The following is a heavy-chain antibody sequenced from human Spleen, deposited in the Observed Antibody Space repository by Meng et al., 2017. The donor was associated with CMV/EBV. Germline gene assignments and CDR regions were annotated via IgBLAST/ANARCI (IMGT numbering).Heavy chain of an antibody. CDR2: INPNSGGT. J-gene: IGHJ4*02. CDR1: GYTFSDYY. D-gene: IGHD3-10*01. V-gene: IGHV1-2*02. Sequence: VKVSCKASGYTFSDYYMHWVREAPGQGLEWMGGINPNSGGTNYAQKFQGRVTMTRDTSISTTYMELSRLRSDDTAVYYCARDRGGDYWGQGALVTVSS. CDR3: ARDRGGDY.